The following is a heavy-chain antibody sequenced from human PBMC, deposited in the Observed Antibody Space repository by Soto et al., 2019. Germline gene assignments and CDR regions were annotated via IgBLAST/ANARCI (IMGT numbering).Heavy chain of an antibody. Sequence: SETLSLTCTVSGGSISSYYWSWIRQPPGKGLEWIGYIYYSGSTNYNPSLKSRVTISVDTSKNQFSLKLSSVTAADTAVYYCARDRIVSGWYLGIDYWGQGTLVTVS. CDR2: IYYSGST. V-gene: IGHV4-59*01. CDR1: GGSISSYY. D-gene: IGHD6-19*01. CDR3: ARDRIVSGWYLGIDY. J-gene: IGHJ4*02.